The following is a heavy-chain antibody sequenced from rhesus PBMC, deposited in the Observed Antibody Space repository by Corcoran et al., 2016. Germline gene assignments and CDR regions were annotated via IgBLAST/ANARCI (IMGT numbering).Heavy chain of an antibody. Sequence: EVQLVQSGAEVKKPGASVNISCKASGYTFTYYYLHWVRQAPGKGLEGMGRVGPEDGEEIHAKKFQDSVTINADTSTDPAYMALSSLRSADTAVYYCATGTTLQYFEFWGQGALVTVSS. CDR2: VGPEDGEE. CDR1: GYTFTYYY. CDR3: ATGTTLQYFEF. D-gene: IGHD1-26*01. V-gene: IGHV1-111*02. J-gene: IGHJ1*01.